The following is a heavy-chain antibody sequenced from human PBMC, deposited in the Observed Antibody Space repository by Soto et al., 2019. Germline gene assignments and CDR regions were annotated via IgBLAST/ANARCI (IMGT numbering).Heavy chain of an antibody. J-gene: IGHJ6*02. D-gene: IGHD3-10*01. Sequence: QVKLVQSGAEVKKPGSSVKVSCKASGGTFGNSAISWVRQARGQGPEWMGGILPSFATGNSAPEFQGTLTITAGNSTPPAYMKLSSLRSDDTAVYYCARSYNGSRSYWFYGMSVWGQGTTVTVAS. V-gene: IGHV1-69*06. CDR2: ILPSFATG. CDR3: ARSYNGSRSYWFYGMSV. CDR1: GGTFGNSA.